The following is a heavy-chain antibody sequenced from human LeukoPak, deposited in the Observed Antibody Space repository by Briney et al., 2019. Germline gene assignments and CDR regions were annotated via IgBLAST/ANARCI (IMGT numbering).Heavy chain of an antibody. CDR3: ARRGAV. V-gene: IGHV4-59*08. CDR1: GGSISSYY. D-gene: IGHD2-15*01. Sequence: PSETLSLTCTVSGGSISSYYWSWIRQPPGKGLEWIGRIYASGSTDYNPSLKSRVTISLDTSKNQFSLNLTSVTAADTAVYYCARRGAVWGKGTTVTVSS. CDR2: IYASGST. J-gene: IGHJ6*04.